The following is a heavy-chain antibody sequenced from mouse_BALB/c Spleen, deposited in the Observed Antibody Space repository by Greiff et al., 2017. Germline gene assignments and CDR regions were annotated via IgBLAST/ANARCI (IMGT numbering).Heavy chain of an antibody. V-gene: IGHV2-9-2*01. CDR1: GFSLTSYD. J-gene: IGHJ3*01. D-gene: IGHD1-1*02. CDR2: IWTGGGT. CDR3: VRGNGLFAY. Sequence: QVQLKESGPGLVAPSQSLSITCTVSGFSLTSYDISWIRQPPGKGLEWLGVIWTGGGTNYNSAFMSRLSISKDNSKSQVFLKMNSLQTDDTAIYYCVRGNGLFAYWGQGTLVTVSA.